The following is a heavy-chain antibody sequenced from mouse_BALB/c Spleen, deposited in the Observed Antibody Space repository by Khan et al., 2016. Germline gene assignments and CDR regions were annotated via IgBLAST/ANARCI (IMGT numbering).Heavy chain of an antibody. V-gene: IGHV1S34*01. CDR2: ISCYNGAT. CDR1: GYSFTGYY. J-gene: IGHJ4*01. CDR3: ARGDYDGYYAMDY. D-gene: IGHD2-4*01. Sequence: LVKTGASVKISCKASGYSFTGYYIHWVKQSHGKGLEWMGYISCYNGATTYTQKFRGKVTFTVDTSASTAYMPFNSLTPEDSAASNCARGDYDGYYAMDYWGQGTSVTVSS.